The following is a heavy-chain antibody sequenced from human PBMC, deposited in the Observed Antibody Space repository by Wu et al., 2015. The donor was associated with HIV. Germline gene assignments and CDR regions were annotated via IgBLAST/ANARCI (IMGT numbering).Heavy chain of an antibody. CDR1: GYTFARYD. CDR2: MNPNSGNT. V-gene: IGHV1-8*01. J-gene: IGHJ4*02. Sequence: QVQLVQSGPEVKKPGASVKVSCKPSGYTFARYDINWVRQATGQRLEYLGWMNPNSGNTGYVQKFQGRLTMTKDSSIGIVYMELSSLTSEDTAVYYCARVESSGWSGYRGGFGYWGQGTLVTVSS. CDR3: ARVESSGWSGYRGGFGY. D-gene: IGHD3-3*01.